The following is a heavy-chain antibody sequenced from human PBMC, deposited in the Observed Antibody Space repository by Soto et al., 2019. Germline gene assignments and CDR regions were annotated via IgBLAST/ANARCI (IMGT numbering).Heavy chain of an antibody. CDR1: GSSISSGDYY. CDR3: ARHYGSGSYGYYYYGMDV. CDR2: IYYSGST. J-gene: IGHJ6*02. Sequence: SETLSLTCTVSGSSISSGDYYWSSIRQPPGKGLEWIGYIYYSGSTYYNPSLKSRVTISVDTSKNQFSLKLSSVTAADTAVYYCARHYGSGSYGYYYYGMDVWGQGTTVTVSS. V-gene: IGHV4-30-4*01. D-gene: IGHD3-10*01.